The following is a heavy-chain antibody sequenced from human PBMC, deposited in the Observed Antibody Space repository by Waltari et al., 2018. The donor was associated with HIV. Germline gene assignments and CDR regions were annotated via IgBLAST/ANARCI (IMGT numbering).Heavy chain of an antibody. V-gene: IGHV3-7*01. CDR2: IKQDGSKK. CDR3: ARMGLMMYAIGAFDI. Sequence: EVQLVESGGGLVQPGGSLRLSCAASGFTFSLYWMSWVRQAPGKGLEWGANIKQDGSKKHYVYSVKGRFTISRDNAKKSLYLQMNSLRAEDTAVYYCARMGLMMYAIGAFDIWGQGTMVTVSS. D-gene: IGHD2-8*01. J-gene: IGHJ3*02. CDR1: GFTFSLYW.